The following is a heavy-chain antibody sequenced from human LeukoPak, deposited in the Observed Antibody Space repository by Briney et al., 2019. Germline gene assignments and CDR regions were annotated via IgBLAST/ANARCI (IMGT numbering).Heavy chain of an antibody. D-gene: IGHD6-19*01. CDR3: AKDIGAVAGYAFDI. CDR2: ISDSSSAM. Sequence: GGSLRLSCAASGLTFSGYSMNWVRQAPGKGLEWVSYISDSSSAMYYADSVKGRFTISRDNAKNSLYLQMNSLRAEDMALYYCAKDIGAVAGYAFDIWGQGTMVTVSS. J-gene: IGHJ3*02. CDR1: GLTFSGYS. V-gene: IGHV3-48*04.